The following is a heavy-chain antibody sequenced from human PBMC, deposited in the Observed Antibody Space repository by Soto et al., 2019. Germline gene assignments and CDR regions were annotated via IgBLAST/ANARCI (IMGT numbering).Heavy chain of an antibody. CDR2: FSLSGTT. CDR1: GASIAGSSY. CDR3: VRTPTSPRRFDS. V-gene: IGHV4-4*07. D-gene: IGHD2-15*01. Sequence: QVQLQESGPGLMKPSETLSLTCSVSGASIAGSSYWSWIRQPAGKGLEWIGRFSLSGTTNYSPSLRSRVTMSADVSKNQFSLILSSVTAADTAVYYCVRTPTSPRRFDSWGQGTLLTVSS. J-gene: IGHJ5*01.